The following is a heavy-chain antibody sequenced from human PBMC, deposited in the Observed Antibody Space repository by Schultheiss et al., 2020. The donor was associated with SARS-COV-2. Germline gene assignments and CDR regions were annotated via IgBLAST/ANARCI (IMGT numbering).Heavy chain of an antibody. CDR1: GFTFSSYA. J-gene: IGHJ4*02. V-gene: IGHV3-30*07. CDR2: ISYDGSNK. CDR3: ARDGRIAGFDY. Sequence: GGSLRLSCAASGFTFSSYAMHWVRQAPGKGLEWVAVISYDGSNKYYADSVKGRFTISRDNSKNTLYLQMNSLSAEDTAVYYCARDGRIAGFDYWGQGTLVTVSS.